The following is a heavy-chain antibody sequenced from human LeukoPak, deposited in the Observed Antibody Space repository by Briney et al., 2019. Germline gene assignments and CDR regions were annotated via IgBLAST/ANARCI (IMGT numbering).Heavy chain of an antibody. CDR3: ARDNWNYGSSMDV. D-gene: IGHD1-7*01. V-gene: IGHV4-34*01. Sequence: SETLSLTCAVYGGSFSGYYWSWIRQPPGKGLEWIGEINHSGSTNYNPSLKSRVTISVDTSKNQFSLKLSSVTAADAAVYYCARDNWNYGSSMDVWGQGTTVTVSS. CDR2: INHSGST. J-gene: IGHJ6*02. CDR1: GGSFSGYY.